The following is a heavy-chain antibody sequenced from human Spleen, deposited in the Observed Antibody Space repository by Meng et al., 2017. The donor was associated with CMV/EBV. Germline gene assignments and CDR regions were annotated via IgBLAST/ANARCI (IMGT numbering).Heavy chain of an antibody. V-gene: IGHV4-59*01. D-gene: IGHD2-21*02. CDR1: GGSISSYY. CDR2: IYYSGST. J-gene: IGHJ3*01. CDR3: ATECGSTDCYISNAFDF. Sequence: SETLSLTCTVSGGSISSYYWSWIRQPPGKGLEWIGYIYYSGSTNYNPSLKSRVTISVDTSKNQFSLKLSSVTAADTAVYYCATECGSTDCYISNAFDFWGQGTMVTVSS.